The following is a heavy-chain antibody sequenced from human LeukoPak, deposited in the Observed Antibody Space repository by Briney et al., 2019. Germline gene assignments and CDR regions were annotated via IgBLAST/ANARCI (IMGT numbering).Heavy chain of an antibody. CDR3: ASLAFDYYDSSGYEL. CDR1: GYTFTGYY. CDR2: INPNSGGT. Sequence: ASVKVSCRASGYTFTGYYMHWVRQAPGQGLEWMGRINPNSGGTNYAQKFQGRVTMTRDTSISTAYMELSRLRSDDTAVYCCASLAFDYYDSSGYELWGQGTLVTVSS. D-gene: IGHD3-22*01. J-gene: IGHJ4*02. V-gene: IGHV1-2*06.